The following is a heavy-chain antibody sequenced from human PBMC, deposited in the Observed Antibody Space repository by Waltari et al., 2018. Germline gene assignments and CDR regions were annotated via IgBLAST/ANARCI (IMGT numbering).Heavy chain of an antibody. D-gene: IGHD3-22*01. CDR3: VRDHGLVYYDSSGYLDY. CDR2: INPSGGST. CDR1: GYTFTSSY. V-gene: IGHV1-46*01. Sequence: QVQLVQSGAEVKKPGASVKVSCKASGYTFTSSYMHWVRQSPGQGLEWMGIINPSGGSTSYAQKFQGRVTMTRDTSTSTVYMELSSLRSEDTAVYYCVRDHGLVYYDSSGYLDYWGQGTLVTVSS. J-gene: IGHJ4*02.